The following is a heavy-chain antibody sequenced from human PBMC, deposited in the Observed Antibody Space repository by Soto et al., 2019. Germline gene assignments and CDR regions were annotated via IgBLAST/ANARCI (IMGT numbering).Heavy chain of an antibody. CDR1: GYTLTELS. Sequence: ASVKVSCKVSGYTLTELSMHWVRQAPGKGLEWMGGFDPEDGETIYAQKFQGRVTMTEDTSTDTAYMELSSLRSEDTAVYYCVVVAATLPWFDPWGQGTLVTVSS. D-gene: IGHD2-15*01. V-gene: IGHV1-24*01. CDR3: VVVAATLPWFDP. CDR2: FDPEDGET. J-gene: IGHJ5*02.